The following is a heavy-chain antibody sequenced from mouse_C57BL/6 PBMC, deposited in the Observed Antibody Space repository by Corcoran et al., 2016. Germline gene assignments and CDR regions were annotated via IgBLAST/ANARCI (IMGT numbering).Heavy chain of an antibody. Sequence: DVQLQESGPGLVKPSQSLSLTCSVTGYSITSGYYWNWIRQFPGNKLEWMGYISYDGSNNYNPSLKNRISTTRDTSKNQFFLKLNSVTTEDTATYYCANYYSNFGPGAMDYWGQGTSVTVSS. V-gene: IGHV3-6*01. D-gene: IGHD2-5*01. CDR1: GYSITSGYY. CDR3: ANYYSNFGPGAMDY. CDR2: ISYDGSN. J-gene: IGHJ4*01.